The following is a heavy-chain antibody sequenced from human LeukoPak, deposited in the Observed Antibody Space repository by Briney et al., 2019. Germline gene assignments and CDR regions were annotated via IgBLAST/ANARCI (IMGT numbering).Heavy chain of an antibody. V-gene: IGHV3-74*01. CDR1: GFTFSSYW. D-gene: IGHD2-15*01. CDR2: INSDGSST. CDR3: ARVVDCSGGSCYPNFDY. J-gene: IGHJ4*02. Sequence: AGGSLRLSCAASGFTFSSYWMHWVRQAPGKGLVWVSRINSDGSSTSYADSVKGRFTISRDNAKNTLYLQMNSLRAEDTAVYYCARVVDCSGGSCYPNFDYWGQGTLVTVSS.